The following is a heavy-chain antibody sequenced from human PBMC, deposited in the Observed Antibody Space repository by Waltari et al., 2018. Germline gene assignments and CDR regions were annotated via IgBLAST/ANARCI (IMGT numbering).Heavy chain of an antibody. CDR3: ARLYDSSGYFSYYFDS. CDR2: IDWADDK. Sequence: QVTLRESGPALVKPTQTLTLTCTFSGFSLSTSGMCVSWIRQPPGKALEWLALIDWADDKYYNTTQKTRPTNSKDTSKNQVVLTMTNMDPVDTATYYCARLYDSSGYFSYYFDSWGQGTLVTVSS. V-gene: IGHV2-70*01. J-gene: IGHJ4*02. D-gene: IGHD3-22*01. CDR1: GFSLSTSGMC.